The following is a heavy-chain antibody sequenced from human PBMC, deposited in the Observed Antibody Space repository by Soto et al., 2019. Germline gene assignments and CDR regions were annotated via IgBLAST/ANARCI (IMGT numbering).Heavy chain of an antibody. CDR1: GYTFTGYY. D-gene: IGHD6-13*01. V-gene: IGHV1-2*04. J-gene: IGHJ3*02. CDR3: ARDSGNSSSWSGDAFDI. Sequence: ASVKVSCKASGYTFTGYYTHWVRQAPGQGLEWMGWINPNSGGTNYAQKFQGWVTMTRDTSISTAYMELSRLRSDDTAVYYCARDSGNSSSWSGDAFDIWGQGTMVTVSS. CDR2: INPNSGGT.